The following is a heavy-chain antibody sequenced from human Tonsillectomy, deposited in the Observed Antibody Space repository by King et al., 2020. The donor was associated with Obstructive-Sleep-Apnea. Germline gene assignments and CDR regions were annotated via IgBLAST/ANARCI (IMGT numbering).Heavy chain of an antibody. J-gene: IGHJ4*02. CDR1: GFNLSSYG. V-gene: IGHV3-30*02. Sequence: VQLVESGGGVVQPGGSLRLSCAASGFNLSSYGMHWVRQAPGKGLEWVAFIRYDGSNKYYADSVKGRFTISRDSSKNTLYLQMNSLRPEDTALYYCAKPYEIYSGYDHWGQGTLVTVSS. CDR2: IRYDGSNK. D-gene: IGHD5-12*01. CDR3: AKPYEIYSGYDH.